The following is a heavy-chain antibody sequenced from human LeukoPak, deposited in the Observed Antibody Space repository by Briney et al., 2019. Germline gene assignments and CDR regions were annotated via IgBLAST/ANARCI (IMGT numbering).Heavy chain of an antibody. J-gene: IGHJ4*02. CDR1: GFTFDDYA. V-gene: IGHV3-9*01. Sequence: QPGGSLRLSCAASGFTFDDYAMHWVRQAPGKGLEWVSGISWNSGSIGYADSVKGRFTISRDNAKNSLYLQMNSLRAEDTALYYCAKDITYSGSSGFDFWGQGTLVTVSS. CDR2: ISWNSGSI. CDR3: AKDITYSGSSGFDF. D-gene: IGHD1-26*01.